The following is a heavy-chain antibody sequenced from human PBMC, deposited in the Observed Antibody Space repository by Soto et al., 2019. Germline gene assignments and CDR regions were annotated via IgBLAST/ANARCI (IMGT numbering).Heavy chain of an antibody. Sequence: PSETLSLTCAVCGWFVCSGSYYWSWIRQHPGKDLEWIGNIYYTGSTNYNPSLKSRVTMSVDTSQNQFSLTLRSVTAADTAVYFCARGGWTNDYWGPGTLVTVSS. CDR3: ARGGWTNDY. V-gene: IGHV4-61*01. CDR1: GWFVCSGSYY. D-gene: IGHD6-19*01. J-gene: IGHJ4*02. CDR2: IYYTGST.